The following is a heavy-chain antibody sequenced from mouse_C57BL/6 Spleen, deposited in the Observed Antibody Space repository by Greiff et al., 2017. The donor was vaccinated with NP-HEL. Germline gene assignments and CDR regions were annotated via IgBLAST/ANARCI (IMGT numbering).Heavy chain of an antibody. D-gene: IGHD2-1*01. V-gene: IGHV14-4*01. J-gene: IGHJ4*01. CDR2: IDPENGDT. Sequence: EVQLQQSGAELVRPGASVKLSCTASGFNIKDDYMHWVKQRPEQGLEWIGWIDPENGDTEYASKFQGKATITADTSSNTAYLQLSSLTSEDTAVYYCTLYGNFFYYAMDYWGQGTSVTVSS. CDR3: TLYGNFFYYAMDY. CDR1: GFNIKDDY.